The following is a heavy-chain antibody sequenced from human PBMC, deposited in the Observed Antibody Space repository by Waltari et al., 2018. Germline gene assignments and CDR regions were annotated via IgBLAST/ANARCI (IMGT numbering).Heavy chain of an antibody. V-gene: IGHV1-24*01. CDR1: GYTLTELS. CDR2: VDPEDGET. D-gene: IGHD2-8*01. CDR3: ATIPQGYCTNGVCYWADY. Sequence: QVQLVQSGAEVKKPGASVKVSCKVSGYTLTELSMHWVRQAPGKGLEWMGGVDPEDGETIYAQKFQGRVTMTEDTSTDTAYMELSSLRSEDTAVYYCATIPQGYCTNGVCYWADYWGQGTLVTVSS. J-gene: IGHJ4*02.